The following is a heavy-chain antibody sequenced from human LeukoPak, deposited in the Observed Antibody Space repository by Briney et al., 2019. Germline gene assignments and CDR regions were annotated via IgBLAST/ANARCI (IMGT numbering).Heavy chain of an antibody. V-gene: IGHV3-30*04. Sequence: GGSLRLSCAASGFTFSSYAMHWVRQAPGKGLEWVAVISYDGSNKYYADSVKGRFTISRDNSKNTLYLQMNSLRAEDTAVYYCARVGGYYYYYYMDVWGKGTTVTVSS. J-gene: IGHJ6*03. CDR1: GFTFSSYA. CDR3: ARVGGYYYYYYMDV. CDR2: ISYDGSNK. D-gene: IGHD3-3*01.